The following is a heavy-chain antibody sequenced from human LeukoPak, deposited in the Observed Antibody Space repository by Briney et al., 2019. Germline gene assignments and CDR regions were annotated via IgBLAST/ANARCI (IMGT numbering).Heavy chain of an antibody. D-gene: IGHD3-3*01. CDR3: ARDPGYDFWSGYDY. CDR2: TYYRSKWYN. Sequence: RSQTLSLTCAISGDSVSSNSAAWNWIRQSPSRGLEWLGRTYYRSKWYNDYAVSVKIRITINPDTSKNQFSLQLNSVTPEDTAVYYCARDPGYDFWSGYDYWGQGTLVTVSS. V-gene: IGHV6-1*01. J-gene: IGHJ4*02. CDR1: GDSVSSNSAA.